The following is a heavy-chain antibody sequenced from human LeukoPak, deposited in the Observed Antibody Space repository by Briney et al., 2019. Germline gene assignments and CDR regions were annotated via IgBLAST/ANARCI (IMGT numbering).Heavy chain of an antibody. J-gene: IGHJ4*02. Sequence: SETLSLTCTVSGGSISSGGYYWSWIRQHPGKGLEWIGYIYYSGSTYYNPSLKSRVTISVDTSKNQFSLKLSSVTAADTAVYYCARGEYCSSTGCYTFGYWGQGTLVTVSS. CDR2: IYYSGST. D-gene: IGHD2-2*02. CDR3: ARGEYCSSTGCYTFGY. V-gene: IGHV4-31*03. CDR1: GGSISSGGYY.